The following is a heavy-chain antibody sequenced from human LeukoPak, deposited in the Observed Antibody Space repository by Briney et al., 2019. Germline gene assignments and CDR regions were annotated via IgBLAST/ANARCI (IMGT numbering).Heavy chain of an antibody. J-gene: IGHJ4*02. D-gene: IGHD5-18*01. Sequence: GGFLRLSCAASGFTFSSYAMHWVRQAPGKGLEYVSAISSNGGSTYYANSVKGRFTISRDNSKNTLYLQMGSLRAEDMAVYYCARWSYGYGYWGQGTLVTVSS. CDR2: ISSNGGST. CDR1: GFTFSSYA. CDR3: ARWSYGYGY. V-gene: IGHV3-64*01.